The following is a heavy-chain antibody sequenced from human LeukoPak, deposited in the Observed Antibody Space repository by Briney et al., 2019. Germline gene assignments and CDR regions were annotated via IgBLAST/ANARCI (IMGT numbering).Heavy chain of an antibody. CDR3: ARVTGSYYGTFDY. J-gene: IGHJ4*02. Sequence: PGGSLRLSCAASGFTFSSYSMSWVRQAPGKGLEWVSVIYSGGSTYSADSVKGRFTISRDNSKNTLYLQMNSLRAEDTAVYYCARVTGSYYGTFDYWGQGTLVTVSS. CDR1: GFTFSSYS. V-gene: IGHV3-53*01. CDR2: IYSGGST. D-gene: IGHD3-10*01.